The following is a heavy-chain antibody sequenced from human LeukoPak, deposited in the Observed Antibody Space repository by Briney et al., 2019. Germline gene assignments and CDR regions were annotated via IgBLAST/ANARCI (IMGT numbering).Heavy chain of an antibody. CDR3: ARDDYQLGSYYYGMDV. V-gene: IGHV3-7*01. Sequence: GGSLRLSYAASGFTFRNYWMTWVRQAPGKGLEWVANIKQDGSDKYYVDSVKGRFTISRDNAKNSLYLHMNSLSAEDTAVYYCARDDYQLGSYYYGMDVWGQGTTVTVSS. D-gene: IGHD7-27*01. CDR2: IKQDGSDK. J-gene: IGHJ6*02. CDR1: GFTFRNYW.